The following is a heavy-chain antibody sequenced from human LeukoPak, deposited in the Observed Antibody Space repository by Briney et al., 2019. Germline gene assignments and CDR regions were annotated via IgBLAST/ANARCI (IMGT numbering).Heavy chain of an antibody. CDR1: GGSISSGGYY. CDR2: IYQSGST. D-gene: IGHD3-10*01. Sequence: PSETLSLTCTVSGGSISSGGYYWSWIRQPPGKGLEWIGYIYQSGSTYYNPSLESRVTISLDRYKNQFSLKLSSVTAADTAVYYCASSSSGSYNYYYMDVWGKGTTVTVSS. CDR3: ASSSSGSYNYYYMDV. J-gene: IGHJ6*03. V-gene: IGHV4-30-2*01.